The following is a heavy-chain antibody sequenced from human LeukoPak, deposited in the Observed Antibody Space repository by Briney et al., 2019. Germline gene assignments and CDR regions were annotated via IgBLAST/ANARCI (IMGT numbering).Heavy chain of an antibody. D-gene: IGHD5-24*01. J-gene: IGHJ3*02. CDR3: ASTTIKDGHSDAFDI. V-gene: IGHV4-30-2*01. CDR1: GGSISSGGYS. CDR2: IYHSGST. Sequence: SQTLSLTCAVSGGSISSGGYSWSWIRQPPGKGLEWIGYIYHSGSTYYNPSLKSRVTISVDRSKNQFSLKLSSVTAADTAVYYCASTTIKDGHSDAFDIWGQGTMVTVSS.